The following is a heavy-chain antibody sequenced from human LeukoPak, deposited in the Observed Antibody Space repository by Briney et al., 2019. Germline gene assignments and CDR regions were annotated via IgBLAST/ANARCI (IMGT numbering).Heavy chain of an antibody. CDR3: ARDPGDYDFWSAEPLNWFHP. J-gene: IGHJ5*02. CDR2: IIPIFGTA. V-gene: IGHV1-69*01. CDR1: GGTFSSYA. Sequence: SVKVSCKASGGTFSSYAISWVRQAPGQGLEWTGGIIPIFGTANYAQKFQGRVTITADESTSTAYMELSSLRSEDTAVYYCARDPGDYDFWSAEPLNWFHPWGQGTLVTVSS. D-gene: IGHD3-3*01.